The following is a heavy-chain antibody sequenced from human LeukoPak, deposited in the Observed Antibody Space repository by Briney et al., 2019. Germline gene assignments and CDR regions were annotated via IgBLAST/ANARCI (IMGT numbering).Heavy chain of an antibody. Sequence: GGSLRLSCAASGFTFSSYSMNWVRQAPGKGLEWVSSISSSSSYIYFADSVKGRFTISRDNAKNSLYLQMNSLRAEDTAVYYCARDLVEPPRTYYFDYWGQGTLVTVSS. D-gene: IGHD1-26*01. CDR2: ISSSSSYI. CDR1: GFTFSSYS. J-gene: IGHJ4*02. V-gene: IGHV3-21*01. CDR3: ARDLVEPPRTYYFDY.